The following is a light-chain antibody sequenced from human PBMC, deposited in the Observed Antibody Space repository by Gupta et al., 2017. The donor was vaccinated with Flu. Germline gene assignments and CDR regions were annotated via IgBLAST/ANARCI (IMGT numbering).Light chain of an antibody. Sequence: EIVLTQSPGTLSLSPGERATLSCRASQSVSSSYLAWYQQKPGQPPRLLIYGASSRATGIPDRFSGSGSGTDFTLTISRLEPEDFAVYYCQQYGSSPPTFGQGTKVEIK. CDR1: QSVSSSY. CDR2: GAS. V-gene: IGKV3-20*01. J-gene: IGKJ1*01. CDR3: QQYGSSPPT.